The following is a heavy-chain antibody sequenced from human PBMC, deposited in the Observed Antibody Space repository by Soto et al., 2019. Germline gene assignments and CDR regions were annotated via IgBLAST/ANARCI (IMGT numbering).Heavy chain of an antibody. V-gene: IGHV3-30*18. Sequence: VHLVESGGGVVQPGRSLRLSCAASGFTFSSYGMHWVRQAPGKGLEWVAVISYDGSNKYYADSVKGRFTISRDNSKNTLYLQMNSLRAEDTAVYYCAKDGYCSGGSCYSAYYYYGMDVWGQGTTVTVSS. J-gene: IGHJ6*02. CDR3: AKDGYCSGGSCYSAYYYYGMDV. CDR1: GFTFSSYG. D-gene: IGHD2-15*01. CDR2: ISYDGSNK.